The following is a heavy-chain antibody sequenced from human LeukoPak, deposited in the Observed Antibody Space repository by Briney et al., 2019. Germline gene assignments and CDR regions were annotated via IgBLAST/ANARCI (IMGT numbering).Heavy chain of an antibody. J-gene: IGHJ4*02. CDR1: GYTFTGYY. CDR2: INPNSGGT. V-gene: IGHV1-2*02. CDR3: ARLPGYSYGSDY. D-gene: IGHD5-18*01. Sequence: ASVKVSCKAFGYTFTGYYMHWVRQAPGQGLEWMGWINPNSGGTNYAQKFQGRVTMTRDTSISTAYMELSRLRSDDTAVYYCARLPGYSYGSDYWGQGTLVTVSS.